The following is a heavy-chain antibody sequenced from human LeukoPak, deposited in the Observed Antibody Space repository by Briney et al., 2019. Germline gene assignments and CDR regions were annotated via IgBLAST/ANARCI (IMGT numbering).Heavy chain of an antibody. CDR1: GFTFSSYAM. CDR2: IYHSGST. J-gene: IGHJ6*02. V-gene: IGHV4-4*02. CDR3: ARDTAATQDV. D-gene: IGHD2-15*01. Sequence: PGGSLGLSCAASGFTFSSYAMSWVRQPPGKGLEWIGEIYHSGSTNYNPSLKSRVTISVDKSKNQFSLKLSSVTAADTAVYYCARDTAATQDVWGQGTTVTVSS.